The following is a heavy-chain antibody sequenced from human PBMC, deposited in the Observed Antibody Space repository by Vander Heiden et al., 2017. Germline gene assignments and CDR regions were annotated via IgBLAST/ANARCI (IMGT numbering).Heavy chain of an antibody. Sequence: QLQLQASPARVVQPSHMPPPTFGVSGAAISTIIHCCSCIRHHPGQGLEWIGSIYSSGNTYYNPALESRVTISVDTSKRQFFLTVTSVTAADTAVYYCAREIGRGNYFDYFDSWGQGTMVTVSS. CDR2: IYSSGNT. CDR1: GAAISTIIHC. D-gene: IGHD3-10*01. V-gene: IGHV4-31*11. J-gene: IGHJ4*02. CDR3: AREIGRGNYFDYFDS.